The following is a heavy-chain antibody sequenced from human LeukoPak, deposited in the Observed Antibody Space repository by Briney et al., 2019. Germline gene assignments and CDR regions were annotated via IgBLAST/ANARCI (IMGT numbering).Heavy chain of an antibody. D-gene: IGHD3-10*01. CDR1: GFTVSSNY. V-gene: IGHV3-53*01. CDR2: IYSGGST. J-gene: IGHJ4*02. Sequence: GGSLRLSCAASGFTVSSNYMSWVRQAPGKGLEWVSVIYSGGSTYSADSVKGRFTISRDNSRNMVYLQMSSLRAEDTAVYYCARTRGSHPSPFDSWGQGTLVTVSS. CDR3: ARTRGSHPSPFDS.